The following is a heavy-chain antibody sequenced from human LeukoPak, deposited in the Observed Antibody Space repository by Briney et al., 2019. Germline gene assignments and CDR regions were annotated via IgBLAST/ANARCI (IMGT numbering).Heavy chain of an antibody. CDR1: GFTFSAYA. Sequence: GGSLRLSCAASGFTFSAYAMSWVRQAPGKGLEWVSDISGNGGSTYYADSVKGRFTISRDNSKNTLYLQMNSLRAEDTAVYYCAKDHDFWSGYSNYWGRRTLVTVSS. CDR3: AKDHDFWSGYSNY. D-gene: IGHD3-3*01. J-gene: IGHJ4*02. CDR2: ISGNGGST. V-gene: IGHV3-23*01.